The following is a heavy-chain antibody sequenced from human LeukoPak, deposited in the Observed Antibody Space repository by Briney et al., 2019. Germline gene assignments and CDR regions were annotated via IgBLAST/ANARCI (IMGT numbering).Heavy chain of an antibody. CDR3: ARVHDSLGISDSYYYGMDV. CDR2: IYYSGST. J-gene: IGHJ6*02. D-gene: IGHD7-27*01. Sequence: PSETLSLTCTVSGGSISSYYWSWIRQPPGKGLEWIGYIYYSGSTNYNPSLKSRVTISVDTSKNQFSLKLSSVTAADTAVYYCARVHDSLGISDSYYYGMDVWGQGTTVTVSS. CDR1: GGSISSYY. V-gene: IGHV4-59*01.